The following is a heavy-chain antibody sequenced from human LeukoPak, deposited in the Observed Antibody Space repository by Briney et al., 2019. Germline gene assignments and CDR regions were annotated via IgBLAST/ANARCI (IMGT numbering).Heavy chain of an antibody. CDR1: GFPFSSYW. V-gene: IGHV3-23*01. D-gene: IGHD7-27*01. CDR3: AKDGGLWVSAHWGDS. CDR2: IPTSDGNT. Sequence: GGSLRLSCVASGFPFSSYWMTWVRQAPGKGLEWVSTIPTSDGNTYYADSVKGRFTVSRDNSKNTLFLQMNSLRAEDTAVYYCAKDGGLWVSAHWGDSWGRGTLVTVSS. J-gene: IGHJ4*02.